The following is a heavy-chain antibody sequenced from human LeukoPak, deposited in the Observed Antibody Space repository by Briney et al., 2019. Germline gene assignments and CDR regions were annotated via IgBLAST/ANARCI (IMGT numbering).Heavy chain of an antibody. CDR2: IYYSGST. CDR3: ARGEWELRAFDI. D-gene: IGHD1-26*01. Sequence: SSETLSLTCTVSGGSISSYYWSWIRQPPGKGLEWIGSIYYSGSTYYNPSLKSRVTISVDTSKNQFSLKLSSVTAADTAVYYCARGEWELRAFDIWGQGTMVTVSS. CDR1: GGSISSYY. V-gene: IGHV4-59*05. J-gene: IGHJ3*02.